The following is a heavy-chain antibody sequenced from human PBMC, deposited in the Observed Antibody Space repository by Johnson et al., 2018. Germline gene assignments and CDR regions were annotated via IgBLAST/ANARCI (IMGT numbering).Heavy chain of an antibody. Sequence: VQLQESGGGLVQPGGSLRLSCAASGFTFSSYWMHWVRQAPGKGLVWVSRIISDGSSTSYADSVKGRFTISRDNAKNTLSLQMNSLRAEEPAVYYCATANSHAFDMWGQGTMVTVSS. CDR2: IISDGSST. J-gene: IGHJ3*02. V-gene: IGHV3-74*01. CDR3: ATANSHAFDM. D-gene: IGHD4-23*01. CDR1: GFTFSSYW.